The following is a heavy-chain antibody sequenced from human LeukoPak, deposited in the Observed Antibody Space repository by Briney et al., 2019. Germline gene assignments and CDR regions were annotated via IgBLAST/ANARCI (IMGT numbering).Heavy chain of an antibody. CDR1: DDSITMYY. V-gene: IGHV4-59*08. D-gene: IGHD2-2*01. CDR3: ARGRPAATPMDY. CDR2: VDHTGST. Sequence: SETLSLTCSVSDDSITMYYWTWIRQPPGKGLEWIGYVDHTGSTNFNPSLNGRVSISRDTTKNLFSLRLRSVTAADTAVYYCARGRPAATPMDYWGQGMLVTVSS. J-gene: IGHJ4*02.